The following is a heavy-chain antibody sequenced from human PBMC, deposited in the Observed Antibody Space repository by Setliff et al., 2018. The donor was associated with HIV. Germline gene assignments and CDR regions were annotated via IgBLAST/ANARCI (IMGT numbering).Heavy chain of an antibody. J-gene: IGHJ3*02. V-gene: IGHV5-51*01. CDR2: IYPGDSDT. CDR3: ARQTLGYCSGGSCYGGAFDI. D-gene: IGHD2-15*01. CDR1: GYSFNSYW. Sequence: GESLKISCKGSGYSFNSYWIGWVRQMPGKGLEWMGVIYPGDSDTRYSPSFQGRVTISADKSISTAYLQWSGLKASDTAMYYCARQTLGYCSGGSCYGGAFDIWGQGTMVTVSS.